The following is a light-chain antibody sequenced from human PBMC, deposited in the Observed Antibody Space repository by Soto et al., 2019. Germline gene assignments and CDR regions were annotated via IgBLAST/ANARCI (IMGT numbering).Light chain of an antibody. CDR3: EQYDTDAWT. CDR1: QSSSKW. V-gene: IGKV1-5*01. CDR2: DAS. J-gene: IGKJ1*01. Sequence: DIQMTQSPSTLSASVGDRVTITCRASQSSSKWLAGHQQKPGKAPKILNYDASSLGSGVPSRVSGSTSGTEFTLTIGSLQPDEFATYYCEQYDTDAWTFGRGTRVEIK.